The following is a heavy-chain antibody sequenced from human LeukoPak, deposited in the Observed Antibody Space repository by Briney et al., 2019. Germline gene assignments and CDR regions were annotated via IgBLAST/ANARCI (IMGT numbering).Heavy chain of an antibody. CDR3: ARDAYSGYDYYYMDV. D-gene: IGHD1-26*01. Sequence: GASVKVSCKASGGTFSSYAISWVRQAPGQGLEWMGGIIPIFGTANYAQKFQGRVTITADKSTSTAYMELSSLRSEDTAVYYCARDAYSGYDYYYMDVWGKGTTVTVSS. J-gene: IGHJ6*03. V-gene: IGHV1-69*06. CDR1: GGTFSSYA. CDR2: IIPIFGTA.